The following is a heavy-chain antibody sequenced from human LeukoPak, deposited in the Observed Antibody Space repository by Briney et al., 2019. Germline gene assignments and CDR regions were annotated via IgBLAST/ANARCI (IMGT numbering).Heavy chain of an antibody. J-gene: IGHJ4*02. CDR2: VYTSGST. CDR3: ARAAHSGSLAPFDY. D-gene: IGHD1-26*01. V-gene: IGHV4-4*07. Sequence: SETLSLTCTVSGGSISSYYWNWIRQPPGKGLEWIGRVYTSGSTNYNPSLKSRVTMSIDTSKNQFSLKLSSVTAADTAVYYCARAAHSGSLAPFDYWGQGTLVTVSS. CDR1: GGSISSYY.